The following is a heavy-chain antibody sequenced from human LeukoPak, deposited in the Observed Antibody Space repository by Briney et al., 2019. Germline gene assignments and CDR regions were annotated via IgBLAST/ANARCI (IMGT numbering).Heavy chain of an antibody. CDR1: GFTFNSYA. J-gene: IGHJ6*02. D-gene: IGHD2-21*02. Sequence: GGSLRLSCAASGFTFNSYAMTWVRQAPGKGLEWVSSISDSGTSTYYADSVKGRFTISRDNSKNTLYLQMNSLRAEDTAVYYCAKQVCGADCYYYYGMDVWGQGTTVTVSS. V-gene: IGHV3-23*01. CDR2: ISDSGTST. CDR3: AKQVCGADCYYYYGMDV.